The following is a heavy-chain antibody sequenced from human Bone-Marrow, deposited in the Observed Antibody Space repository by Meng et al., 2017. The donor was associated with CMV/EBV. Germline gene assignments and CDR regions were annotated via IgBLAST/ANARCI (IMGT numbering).Heavy chain of an antibody. CDR2: ISLDGTVT. D-gene: IGHD1-26*01. Sequence: GESLKISCVASGFTFTTYWMHWVRRVPGKGLEWVSQISLDGTVTTYADSVKGRFTISRDDARNTVYLQMNSLRADDTAVYHCARDLVGATADFWGQGALVTVSS. J-gene: IGHJ4*02. V-gene: IGHV3-74*01. CDR3: ARDLVGATADF. CDR1: GFTFTTYW.